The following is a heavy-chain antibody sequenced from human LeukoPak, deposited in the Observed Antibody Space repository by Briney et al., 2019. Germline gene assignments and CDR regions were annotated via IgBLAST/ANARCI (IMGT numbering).Heavy chain of an antibody. Sequence: GGSLRLSCAASGFTFSDYYMSWIRQALGKGLEWVSYISSSGSTIYYADSVKGRFTISRDNAKNSLYLQMNRLRAEDTAVYYCASVRWELLRSLGIFDYCGQGTLVTVSS. CDR3: ASVRWELLRSLGIFDY. CDR1: GFTFSDYY. D-gene: IGHD1-26*01. J-gene: IGHJ4*02. CDR2: ISSSGSTI. V-gene: IGHV3-11*01.